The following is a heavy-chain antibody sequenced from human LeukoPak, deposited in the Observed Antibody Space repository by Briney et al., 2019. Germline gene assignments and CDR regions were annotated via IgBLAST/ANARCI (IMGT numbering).Heavy chain of an antibody. CDR1: GGSFSGYY. D-gene: IGHD4-17*01. CDR3: ARGSPSYGDGPKARHLDY. Sequence: SETLSLTCAVYGGSFSGYYWSWIRQPPGKGLEWIGEINHSGSTNYNPSLKSRATISVDTSKNQFSLKLSSVTAADTAVYYCARGSPSYGDGPKARHLDYWGQGALVTVSS. J-gene: IGHJ4*02. V-gene: IGHV4-34*01. CDR2: INHSGST.